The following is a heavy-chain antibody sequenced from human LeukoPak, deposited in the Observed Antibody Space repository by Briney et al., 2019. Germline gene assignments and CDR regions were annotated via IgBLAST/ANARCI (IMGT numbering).Heavy chain of an antibody. V-gene: IGHV3-66*01. CDR1: GFIFSSNY. CDR3: ARDDVTTPFDY. CDR2: IYSGGST. J-gene: IGHJ4*02. Sequence: GGSLRLSCAASGFIFSSNYMTWVRQAPGKGLEWVSVIYSGGSTYYSDSVTGGCTISRDNSKNTLYLQMNSLRTEDTAVYYCARDDVTTPFDYWGQGTLVTVSS. D-gene: IGHD4-17*01.